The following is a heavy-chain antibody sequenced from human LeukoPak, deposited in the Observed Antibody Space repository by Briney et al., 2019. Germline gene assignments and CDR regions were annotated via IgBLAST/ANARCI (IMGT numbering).Heavy chain of an antibody. J-gene: IGHJ4*02. Sequence: SQTLSLTCTVSGGSISSGSYHWSWIRQPPGKGLEWIGYIYYSGSTNYNPSLKSRVTISVDTSKNQFSLKLSSVTAADTAVYYCARAQYYYDSSGSPLFDYWGQGTLVTVSS. CDR1: GGSISSGSYH. CDR3: ARAQYYYDSSGSPLFDY. V-gene: IGHV4-61*01. CDR2: IYYSGST. D-gene: IGHD3-22*01.